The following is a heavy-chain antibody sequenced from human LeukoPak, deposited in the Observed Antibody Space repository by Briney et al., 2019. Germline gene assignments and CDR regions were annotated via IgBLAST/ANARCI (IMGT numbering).Heavy chain of an antibody. CDR1: GFTFSNAW. CDR2: SKSKSDGGTT. V-gene: IGHV3-15*01. CDR3: TPEYDILTGYYSN. Sequence: PGGSLRLSCAASGFTFSNAWMSWVRQAPGKGLEWVGRSKSKSDGGTTDYAATVKGRFTISRDGSKNTLYLQMNSLKTEDTAVYYCTPEYDILTGYYSNWGQGTLVTVSS. D-gene: IGHD3-9*01. J-gene: IGHJ1*01.